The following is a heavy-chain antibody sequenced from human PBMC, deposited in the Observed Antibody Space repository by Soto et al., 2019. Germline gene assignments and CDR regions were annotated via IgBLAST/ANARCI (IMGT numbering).Heavy chain of an antibody. J-gene: IGHJ3*01. D-gene: IGHD2-21*02. V-gene: IGHV3-23*01. Sequence: PSETLSLSCAASGFTFGNYAMNWVRQAPGKGLEWISSISDPGTSTYYANSVKGRFSMSRDNSKNTLFLQMNRLRADDTAVYFCAKSLVTPSDAFDLWGRGTLVTVSS. CDR3: AKSLVTPSDAFDL. CDR2: ISDPGTST. CDR1: GFTFGNYA.